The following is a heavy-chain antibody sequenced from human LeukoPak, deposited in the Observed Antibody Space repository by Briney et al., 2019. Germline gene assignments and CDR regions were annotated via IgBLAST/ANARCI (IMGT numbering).Heavy chain of an antibody. J-gene: IGHJ4*02. CDR1: GFTFSNYA. CDR2: IIGSGGST. D-gene: IGHD1-26*01. CDR3: APLGNTASY. V-gene: IGHV3-23*01. Sequence: GGSLRLSCAASGFTFSNYAMSWVRQAPGKGLEWVSGIIGSGGSTFYADSVKGRFTISRDNAKNTLYLQMNSLRAEDTAVYYCAPLGNTASYWGQGTLVTVSS.